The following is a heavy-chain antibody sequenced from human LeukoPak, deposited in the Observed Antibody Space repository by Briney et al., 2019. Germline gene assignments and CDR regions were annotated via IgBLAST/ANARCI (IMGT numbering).Heavy chain of an antibody. D-gene: IGHD3-22*01. CDR1: GFTFSDYY. Sequence: GGSLRLSCAASGFTFSDYYMTWIRQAPGKGLEWVSYISSSGGIIYYADSVKGRFIISRDNAKNSLYLQMNSLRAEDTAVYFCARVGYDSSCRFDYWGQGTLVTVSS. CDR2: ISSSGGII. J-gene: IGHJ4*02. V-gene: IGHV3-11*04. CDR3: ARVGYDSSCRFDY.